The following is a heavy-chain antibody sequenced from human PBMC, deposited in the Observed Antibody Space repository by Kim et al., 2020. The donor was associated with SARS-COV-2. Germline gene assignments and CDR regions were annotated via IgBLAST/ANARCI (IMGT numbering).Heavy chain of an antibody. CDR3: ARGGDYYYGMDV. V-gene: IGHV3-13*04. CDR2: IGTAGDT. J-gene: IGHJ6*02. Sequence: GGSLRLSCAASGFTFSSYDMHWVRQATGKGLEWVSAIGTAGDTYYPGSVKGRFTISRENAKNSLYLQMNSLRAGDTAVYYCARGGDYYYGMDVWGQGTTVTVSS. CDR1: GFTFSSYD.